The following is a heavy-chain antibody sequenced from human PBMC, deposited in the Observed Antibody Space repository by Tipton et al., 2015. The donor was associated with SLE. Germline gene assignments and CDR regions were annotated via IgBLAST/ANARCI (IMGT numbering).Heavy chain of an antibody. Sequence: TLSLTCTVSGGSISSYYWSWIRQPPGKGLEWIGYVHYSGSTNHNPPLKSRATISLDTSKNQFSLKVTSVTAADTAVYYCASGGYGGNFLGWFDPWGQGTLVTVSS. CDR1: GGSISSYY. CDR3: ASGGYGGNFLGWFDP. D-gene: IGHD4-23*01. CDR2: VHYSGST. J-gene: IGHJ5*02. V-gene: IGHV4-59*01.